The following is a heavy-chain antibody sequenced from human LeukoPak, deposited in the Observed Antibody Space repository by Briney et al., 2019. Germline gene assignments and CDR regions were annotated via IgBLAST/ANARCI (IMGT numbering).Heavy chain of an antibody. CDR1: GGSISSSSYY. V-gene: IGHV4-39*01. D-gene: IGHD2-8*02. CDR2: IYYSGST. Sequence: PSETLSLTCTVSGGSISSSSYYWGWIRQPPGKGLEWIGSIYYSGSTYYNPSLKSRVTISVDTSKNQFSLKLSSVTAADTAVYYCARAFLTGYLDYWGQGTLVTASS. CDR3: ARAFLTGYLDY. J-gene: IGHJ4*02.